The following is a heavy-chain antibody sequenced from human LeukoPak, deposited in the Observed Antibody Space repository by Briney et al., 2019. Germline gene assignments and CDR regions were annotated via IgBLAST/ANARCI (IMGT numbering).Heavy chain of an antibody. CDR1: GFTFRNYA. CDR2: INHADDNT. D-gene: IGHD6-19*01. V-gene: IGHV3-23*01. Sequence: GGRLRLSCTASGFTFRNYAMTWVRQAPGKGLEWVSHINHADDNTFYADSVRGRFTLSRDSSKNTLYLQMNSLRAEDTATYYCARKAVATAGITLDNWGQGTVVTVSS. J-gene: IGHJ4*02. CDR3: ARKAVATAGITLDN.